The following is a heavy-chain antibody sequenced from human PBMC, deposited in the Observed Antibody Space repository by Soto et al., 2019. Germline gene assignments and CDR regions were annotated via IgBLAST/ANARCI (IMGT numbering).Heavy chain of an antibody. V-gene: IGHV4-30-4*01. CDR3: VGNYYSSFDY. Sequence: SETLSLTCTVSGGSVNSYGYYWTWIRQSPGKGLEWIGSMYYSGDTYHNPSLKSRVSLSVDTSKDQFSLNLTSVTAADTAVYFCVGNYYSSFDYWGRGTLVTVSS. CDR2: MYYSGDT. J-gene: IGHJ4*02. D-gene: IGHD3-22*01. CDR1: GGSVNSYGYY.